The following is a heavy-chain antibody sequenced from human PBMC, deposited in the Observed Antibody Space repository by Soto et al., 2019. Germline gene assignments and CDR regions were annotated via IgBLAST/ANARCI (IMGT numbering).Heavy chain of an antibody. J-gene: IGHJ2*01. CDR1: GDSISRGGYY. CDR3: ARSRALVGSSASWYFDL. D-gene: IGHD1-26*01. V-gene: IGHV4-31*03. CDR2: TYNSGST. Sequence: QVQLQESGPGLVKPSQTLSLTCTVFGDSISRGGYYWSWIRQHPGKGLEWIGYTYNSGSTNYNPSLKSRLSISVDTSKNHFSLELSSVTAADTAVYYCARSRALVGSSASWYFDLWGRGTLVTVST.